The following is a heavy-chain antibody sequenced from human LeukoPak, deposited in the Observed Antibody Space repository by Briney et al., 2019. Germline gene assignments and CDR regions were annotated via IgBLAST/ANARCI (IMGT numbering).Heavy chain of an antibody. V-gene: IGHV3-11*06. D-gene: IGHD4-17*01. CDR2: ISSGSTYT. CDR3: ARVLLPDYGDDPPARYYYSGMDV. J-gene: IGHJ6*02. CDR1: GLTFSDYY. Sequence: PGGSLRLSCATSGLTFSDYYMSWIRQAPGKGLEWVSYISSGSTYTNYTDSVNDRFTISRDNAKKSLYLQMNSLRADDTAVYYCARVLLPDYGDDPPARYYYSGMDVWGQGTTVTVSS.